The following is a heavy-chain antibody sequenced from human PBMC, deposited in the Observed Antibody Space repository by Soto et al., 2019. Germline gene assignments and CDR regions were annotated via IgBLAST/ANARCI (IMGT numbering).Heavy chain of an antibody. V-gene: IGHV5-51*01. D-gene: IGHD5-18*01. Sequence: GESLKISCKASGYSFNNYWIGWARQMPGKGLEWMGIIYPRDSDTRYSPSFQGHVTISADKSISTAYLEWSSLQASDTAMYYCARTESGYSYGFADVWGQGTTVTVSS. CDR1: GYSFNNYW. CDR3: ARTESGYSYGFADV. J-gene: IGHJ6*02. CDR2: IYPRDSDT.